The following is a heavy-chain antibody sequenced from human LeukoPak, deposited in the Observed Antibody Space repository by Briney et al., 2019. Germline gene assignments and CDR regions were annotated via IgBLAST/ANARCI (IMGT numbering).Heavy chain of an antibody. CDR1: GYTFTGYY. D-gene: IGHD2-2*01. Sequence: ASVKVSCKASGYTFTGYYLHWVRQAPGQGLEWMGWINPNSGGTAYAQRFQGRVTMTRDTPNSTAYMELSRLISDDTAAYYCARDSLTTSTDYWGQGTLVTVSS. J-gene: IGHJ4*02. CDR2: INPNSGGT. V-gene: IGHV1-2*02. CDR3: ARDSLTTSTDY.